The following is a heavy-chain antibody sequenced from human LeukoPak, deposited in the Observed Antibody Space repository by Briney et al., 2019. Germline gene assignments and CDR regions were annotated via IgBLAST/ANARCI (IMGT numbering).Heavy chain of an antibody. D-gene: IGHD2-2*01. V-gene: IGHV3-9*01. CDR2: INWSSGSI. CDR1: GFTFDDYA. Sequence: PGGSLRLSCAASGFTFDDYAMHWVRQAPGKGLEWVSGINWSSGSIGYADSAKGRFTVSRDNAKNSLYLQMNSLRAEDTAVYFCVRVQVAVPSVFDYFDCWGQGTLVTVSS. CDR3: VRVQVAVPSVFDYFDC. J-gene: IGHJ4*02.